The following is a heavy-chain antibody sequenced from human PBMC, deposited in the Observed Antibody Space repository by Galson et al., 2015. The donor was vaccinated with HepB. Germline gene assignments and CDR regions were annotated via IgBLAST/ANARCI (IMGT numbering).Heavy chain of an antibody. J-gene: IGHJ4*02. Sequence: FLRLSCAASGFAFSGYWMHWVRQAPGKGLMWVSRINSDGTTINYADSVKGRFTISRDNSKNTLYLQMNSLRAEDTGFYYCATAGSYRFDYWGQGTLATVSS. CDR3: ATAGSYRFDY. CDR2: INSDGTTI. D-gene: IGHD6-6*01. V-gene: IGHV3-74*01. CDR1: GFAFSGYW.